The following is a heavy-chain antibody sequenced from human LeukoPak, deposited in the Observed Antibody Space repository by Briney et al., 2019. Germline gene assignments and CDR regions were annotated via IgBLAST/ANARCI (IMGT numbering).Heavy chain of an antibody. CDR3: ARGTDPSITIFGVVKGFYAFDI. Sequence: PGGSLRLSCAASGFTFSSYWMSWVRQAPGKGLEWVANIKQDGSEKYYVDSVKGRFTISRDNAKNSLYLQMNSLRAEDTAVYYCARGTDPSITIFGVVKGFYAFDIWGQGTMVTVSS. D-gene: IGHD3-3*01. J-gene: IGHJ3*02. CDR2: IKQDGSEK. CDR1: GFTFSSYW. V-gene: IGHV3-7*01.